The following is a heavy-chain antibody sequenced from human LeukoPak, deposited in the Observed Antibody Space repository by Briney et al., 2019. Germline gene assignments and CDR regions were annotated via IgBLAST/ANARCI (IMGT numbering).Heavy chain of an antibody. CDR1: GGSFSGYY. J-gene: IGHJ4*02. CDR2: INHSGST. CDR3: ASPWGSADY. V-gene: IGHV4-34*01. Sequence: PSETLSLTCAVYGGSFSGYYWSWIRQPPGKGLEWIGEINHSGSTNYNPSLKSRVTISVDTSKNQFSLELSSVTAADTAVYYCASPWGSADYWGQGTLVTVSS. D-gene: IGHD7-27*01.